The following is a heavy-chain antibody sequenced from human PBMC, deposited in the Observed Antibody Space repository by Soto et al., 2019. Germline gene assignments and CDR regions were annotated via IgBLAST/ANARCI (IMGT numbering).Heavy chain of an antibody. CDR3: AKYRRTEAEGFTLDY. V-gene: IGHV4-59*01. J-gene: IGHJ4*02. Sequence: SETLYLTCTDSGDSINNYYWSWIRQPPGKRLEWIGYIYYTGSTTYNPSLESRVTMSVDTSKNQFSLKLSSVNAADTAVYYCAKYRRTEAEGFTLDYWGRGTLVTV. CDR1: GDSINNYY. D-gene: IGHD6-13*01. CDR2: IYYTGST.